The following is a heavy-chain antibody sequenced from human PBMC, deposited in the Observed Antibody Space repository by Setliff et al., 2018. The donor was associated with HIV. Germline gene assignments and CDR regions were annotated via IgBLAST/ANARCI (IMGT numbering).Heavy chain of an antibody. Sequence: LTCAVYGGSFTNYFWSWIRQSPGKGLEWIGEINHSGRTKYNPSLKSRITISVDTSKNQFSLKLTSVTAADTAVYYCARVRLELRQYWFDSWGQGSPVTVSS. CDR2: INHSGRT. D-gene: IGHD1-7*01. CDR3: ARVRLELRQYWFDS. V-gene: IGHV4-34*01. CDR1: GGSFTNYF. J-gene: IGHJ5*01.